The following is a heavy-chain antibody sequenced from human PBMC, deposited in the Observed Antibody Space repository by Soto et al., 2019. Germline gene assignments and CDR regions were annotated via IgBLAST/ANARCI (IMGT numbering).Heavy chain of an antibody. CDR3: ARPYSGSYYGI. V-gene: IGHV3-7*01. J-gene: IGHJ3*02. CDR2: IKQDGSEK. CDR1: GFTFSSYW. D-gene: IGHD1-26*01. Sequence: EVQLVESGGGLVQPGGSLRLSCAASGFTFSSYWMSWVRQAPGKGLEWVANIKQDGSEKYYADSVKGRFTISRDNAKNSLYLQMNSLRAEDTAVYYCARPYSGSYYGIWGQGTMVTVSS.